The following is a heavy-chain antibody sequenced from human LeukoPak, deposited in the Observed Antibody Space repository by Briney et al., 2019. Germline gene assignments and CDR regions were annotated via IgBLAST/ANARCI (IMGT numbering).Heavy chain of an antibody. V-gene: IGHV3-7*01. J-gene: IGHJ4*02. D-gene: IGHD6-13*01. CDR2: IKQDGSES. Sequence: QPGGSLRLSCAASGFTFSSYCMSWVRQAPGKGLEWVANIKQDGSESYYVDSVKGRFTISRDNAKNSLYLQMNSLGVEDTAVYYCARDKSVAAADTGSLFACWGQGTLVTVSS. CDR3: ARDKSVAAADTGSLFAC. CDR1: GFTFSSYC.